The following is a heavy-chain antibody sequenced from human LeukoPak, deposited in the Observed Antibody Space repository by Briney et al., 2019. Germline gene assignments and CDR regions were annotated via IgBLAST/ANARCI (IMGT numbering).Heavy chain of an antibody. D-gene: IGHD2/OR15-2a*01. CDR2: ITTSGATT. CDR3: ARLFRDAFDI. J-gene: IGHJ3*02. CDR1: RFTFSNSV. Sequence: PGGSLRLSCAASRFTFSNSVMNWVRQAPGKGLEWVSTITTSGATTYYADSVKGRFTISRDNSKDTLYLQMVSLRAEDTALYYCARLFRDAFDIWGQGTMVTVYS. V-gene: IGHV3-23*01.